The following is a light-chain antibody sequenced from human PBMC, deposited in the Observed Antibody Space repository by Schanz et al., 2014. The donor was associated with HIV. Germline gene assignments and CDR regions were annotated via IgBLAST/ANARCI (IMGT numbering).Light chain of an antibody. CDR2: ADY. CDR3: QSFDSSLNGVV. CDR1: ALNLGHNF. J-gene: IGLJ3*02. V-gene: IGLV1-51*01. Sequence: QSLLTQPPSVSAAPGQRVTISCSGGALNLGHNFVSWYQQFPGTAPKLLIFADYQRPSEIPDRFSGSKTGTSASLAISGLQADDEADYFCQSFDSSLNGVVFGGGTKLTVL.